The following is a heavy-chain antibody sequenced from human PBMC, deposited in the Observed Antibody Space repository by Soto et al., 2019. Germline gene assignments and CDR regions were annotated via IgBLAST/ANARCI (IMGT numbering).Heavy chain of an antibody. CDR3: GKVGDRGGACYWDH. CDR2: ISDNGDST. Sequence: EVQLLESGGGLVQPGGSLRLSCAASGFTFSAYGMSWVRQAPGKGLEWVSGISDNGDSTSYADSVKGRFTISRDNSKNTLSLQMNSLRAEDTAVYYCGKVGDRGGACYWDHWGQGTLVSVSS. J-gene: IGHJ4*02. V-gene: IGHV3-23*01. D-gene: IGHD2-21*02. CDR1: GFTFSAYG.